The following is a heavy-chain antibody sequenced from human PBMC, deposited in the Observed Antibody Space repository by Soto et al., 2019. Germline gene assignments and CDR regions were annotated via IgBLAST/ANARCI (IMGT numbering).Heavy chain of an antibody. CDR3: AKTRYYYYSGMDV. Sequence: GGSLRLSCAASGFTFSSYGMHWVRQAPGKGLEWVAVISYDGSNKYYADSVKGRFTISRDNSKNTLYLQMNSLRAEDTAVYYCAKTRYYYYSGMDVWGQGTTVTVSS. J-gene: IGHJ6*02. CDR1: GFTFSSYG. V-gene: IGHV3-30*18. CDR2: ISYDGSNK.